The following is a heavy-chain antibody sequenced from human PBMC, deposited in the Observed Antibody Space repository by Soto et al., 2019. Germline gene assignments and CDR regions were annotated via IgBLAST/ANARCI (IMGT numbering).Heavy chain of an antibody. CDR2: ISSSSSYI. D-gene: IGHD6-6*01. CDR1: GFTFSSYS. Sequence: GGSLRLSCAASGFTFSSYSMNWVRQAPGKGLKWVSSISSSSSYIYYADSVKGRFTISRDNAKNSLYLQMNSLRAEDTAVYYCARVRAARGYYYYYGMDVWGQATTVTVSS. CDR3: ARVRAARGYYYYYGMDV. J-gene: IGHJ6*02. V-gene: IGHV3-21*01.